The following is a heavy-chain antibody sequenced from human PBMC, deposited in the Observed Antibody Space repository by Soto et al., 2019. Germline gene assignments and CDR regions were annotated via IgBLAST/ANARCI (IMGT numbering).Heavy chain of an antibody. Sequence: SETLSLTCTVSGGSISSYYWSWIRQPPGKGLEWIGYIYYSGSTNYNPSLKSRVTISVDTSKNQFSLKLSSVTAADTAVYYCAREGGGDYYDSSGYDGAFDIWGQGTMVTVSS. CDR1: GGSISSYY. CDR3: AREGGGDYYDSSGYDGAFDI. V-gene: IGHV4-59*01. J-gene: IGHJ3*02. D-gene: IGHD3-22*01. CDR2: IYYSGST.